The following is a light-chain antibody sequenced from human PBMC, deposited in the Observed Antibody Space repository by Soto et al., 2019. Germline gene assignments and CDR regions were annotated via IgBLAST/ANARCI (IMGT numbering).Light chain of an antibody. CDR2: GAS. J-gene: IGKJ5*01. Sequence: DIQITQSPYSLSASVGDRVTITCQASQDITYALNWYQQRPGKAPKLLIYGASNLETGVPSRFSGSGSGTDFTFTISSLQPEDIATYYCQQYENLPLTFGQGTRLEIK. CDR1: QDITYA. V-gene: IGKV1-33*01. CDR3: QQYENLPLT.